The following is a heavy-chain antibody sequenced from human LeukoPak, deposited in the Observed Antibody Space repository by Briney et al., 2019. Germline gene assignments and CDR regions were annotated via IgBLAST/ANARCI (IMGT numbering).Heavy chain of an antibody. D-gene: IGHD3-3*01. J-gene: IGHJ4*02. CDR1: GYTFTSYD. V-gene: IGHV1-8*01. CDR3: ARGGLNPDYYFDY. Sequence: ASVKVSCKASGYTFTSYDINWVRQATGQGVECMGWMNPNSGNTGYAQKFQGRVTMTRNTSISTACMELSSLRSEDTAVYYCARGGLNPDYYFDYWGQGTLVTVSS. CDR2: MNPNSGNT.